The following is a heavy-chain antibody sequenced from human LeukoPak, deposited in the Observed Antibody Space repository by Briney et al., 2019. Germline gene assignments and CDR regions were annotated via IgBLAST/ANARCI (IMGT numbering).Heavy chain of an antibody. CDR1: GGSFSSSSYY. CDR3: ARDLPIVVVPAAILVGGLFDP. D-gene: IGHD2-2*02. J-gene: IGHJ5*02. V-gene: IGHV4-39*07. CDR2: IDYSGRT. Sequence: PSETLSLTCTVSGGSFSSSSYYWGWHRQGPGVGLEWVGRIDYSGRTYYNPSLKSRVTISLDTSRNHFSLKLSSVTAADTAVYYCARDLPIVVVPAAILVGGLFDPWGQGTLVTVSS.